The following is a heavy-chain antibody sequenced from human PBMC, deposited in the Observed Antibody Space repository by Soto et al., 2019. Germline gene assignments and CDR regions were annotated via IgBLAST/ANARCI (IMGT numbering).Heavy chain of an antibody. D-gene: IGHD6-19*01. CDR3: ARAEFNSVWFPFDS. Sequence: PSETLSLTCTVSGVSINSGDNFWSWIRQPPGKGLEWMGYIYYTGSTYYNPSLNRRITMSVDMSKNQFSLRLTSVTAADTALYFCARAEFNSVWFPFDSWAREPRSPSPQ. V-gene: IGHV4-30-4*01. CDR2: IYYTGST. J-gene: IGHJ4*02. CDR1: GVSINSGDNF.